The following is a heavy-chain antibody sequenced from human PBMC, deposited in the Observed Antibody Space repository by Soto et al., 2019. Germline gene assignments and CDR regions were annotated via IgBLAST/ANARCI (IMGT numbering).Heavy chain of an antibody. CDR3: ARDEVSGTAYYYYGMDV. D-gene: IGHD1-1*01. V-gene: IGHV1-69*06. CDR1: GGTFSSYA. Sequence: SVKVSCKASGGTFSSYAISWVRQAPGQGLEWMGGIIPIFGTANYAQKFQGRVTITADKSTSTAYMELSSLRSEDTAVYYCARDEVSGTAYYYYGMDVWGQGTTVTVS. CDR2: IIPIFGTA. J-gene: IGHJ6*02.